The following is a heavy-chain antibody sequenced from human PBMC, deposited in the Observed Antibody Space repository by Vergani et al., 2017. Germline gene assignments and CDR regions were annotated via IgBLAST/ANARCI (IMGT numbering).Heavy chain of an antibody. CDR2: INHSGST. V-gene: IGHV4-34*01. J-gene: IGHJ4*02. CDR3: ARAYYDFWSGYYTGGGKGNYFDY. CDR1: GGSFSGYY. Sequence: QVQLQQWGAGLLKPSETLSLTCAVYGGSFSGYYWSWIRQPPGKGLEWIGEINHSGSTNYNPSLKSRVTISVDTSKNQFSLELSSVTAADTAVYYCARAYYDFWSGYYTGGGKGNYFDYWGQGTLVTVSS. D-gene: IGHD3-3*01.